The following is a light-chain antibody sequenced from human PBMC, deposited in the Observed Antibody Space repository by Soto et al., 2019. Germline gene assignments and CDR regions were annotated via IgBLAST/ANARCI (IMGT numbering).Light chain of an antibody. CDR1: SSDVGGYNY. V-gene: IGLV2-11*01. CDR2: DVM. CDR3: CSFAGGNSFA. J-gene: IGLJ1*01. Sequence: QSVLTQPRSVSGSPGQSVTISCTGTSSDVGGYNYVSWYQQHPGKAPKLMIYDVMKRPSGVPDRFSGSKSGTTASLTISGLQAEDEADYYCCSFAGGNSFAFGTGTKLTVL.